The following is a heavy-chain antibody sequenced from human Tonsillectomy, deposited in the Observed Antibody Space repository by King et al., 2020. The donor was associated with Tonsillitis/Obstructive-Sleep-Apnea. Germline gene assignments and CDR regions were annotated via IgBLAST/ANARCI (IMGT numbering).Heavy chain of an antibody. J-gene: IGHJ4*02. CDR2: IYYSGST. Sequence: QLQESGPGLVKPSETLSLTCSVSGGSISSYYWSWILQPPGKGLEWIGYIYYSGSTNYNPSLKSRVTISIDTSKNQFSLKLRSVTAADTAVYCCARDRGIVGATDYWGQGTLVTVSS. V-gene: IGHV4-59*01. D-gene: IGHD1-26*01. CDR3: ARDRGIVGATDY. CDR1: GGSISSYY.